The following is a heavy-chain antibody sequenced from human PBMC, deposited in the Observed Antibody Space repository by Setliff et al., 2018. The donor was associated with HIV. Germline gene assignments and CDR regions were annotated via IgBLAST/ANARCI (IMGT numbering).Heavy chain of an antibody. J-gene: IGHJ3*02. CDR2: IYHSGST. CDR3: ARSKSTDYDYYDSTGGGLGAFDI. CDR1: GYSISSGYY. D-gene: IGHD3-22*01. Sequence: PSETLSLTCAVSGYSISSGYYWGWIRQPPGKGLEWIGSIYHSGSTYYNPSLKSRVSISVDKSKNHLSLDLTSVTAADSAVYYCARSKSTDYDYYDSTGGGLGAFDIRGQGTMVTVSS. V-gene: IGHV4-38-2*01.